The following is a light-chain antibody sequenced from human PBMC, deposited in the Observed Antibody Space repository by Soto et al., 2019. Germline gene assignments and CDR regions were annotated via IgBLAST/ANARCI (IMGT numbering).Light chain of an antibody. Sequence: NFMLTQPHSVSESPGKTVTISCTRSSGSIASNYVQWYQQRPGSSPTTVIYEDNQSPSGVPDRFSGSIDSSSNSASLTISGLKTEDEADYYCQSYDSSNHMVFGGGTKVTVL. CDR1: SGSIASNY. J-gene: IGLJ3*02. CDR3: QSYDSSNHMV. CDR2: EDN. V-gene: IGLV6-57*01.